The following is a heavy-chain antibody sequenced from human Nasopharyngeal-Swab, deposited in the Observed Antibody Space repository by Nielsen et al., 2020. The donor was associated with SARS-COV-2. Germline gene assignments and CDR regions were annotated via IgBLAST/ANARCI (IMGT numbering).Heavy chain of an antibody. CDR1: GLTVSSTY. CDR3: ARDLGGGYCTTTNCPGS. Sequence: GESLKISCAVSGLTVSSTYMSWVRQAPGKGLEWVSVTEIGGTTHYADSVKGRFSISRDGSTNTLYLQMNNVRAEDTAVYYCARDLGGGYCTTTNCPGSWGQGTLVTVSS. J-gene: IGHJ1*01. CDR2: TEIGGTT. V-gene: IGHV3-53*01. D-gene: IGHD2-2*01.